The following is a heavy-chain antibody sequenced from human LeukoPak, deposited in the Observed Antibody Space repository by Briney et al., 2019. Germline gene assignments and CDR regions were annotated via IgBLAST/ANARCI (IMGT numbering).Heavy chain of an antibody. CDR2: ISSSGSTI. CDR3: ARPGYCSGDTCYVAFDI. CDR1: GFTFSDYY. D-gene: IGHD2-15*01. Sequence: PGGSLRLSCAASGFTFSDYYMSWIRQATGKGLEWVSYISSSGSTIYYADSVKGRFTISRDNAKNSLYLQMNSLRAEDTAVYYCARPGYCSGDTCYVAFDIWGQGTMVTVSS. V-gene: IGHV3-11*04. J-gene: IGHJ3*02.